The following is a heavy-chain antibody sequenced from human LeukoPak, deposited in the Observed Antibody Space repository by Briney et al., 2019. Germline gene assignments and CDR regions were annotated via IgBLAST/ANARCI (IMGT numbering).Heavy chain of an antibody. CDR3: ARDRYGAYDFDS. CDR2: ISGSGGST. CDR1: GFTFSSYG. J-gene: IGHJ4*02. D-gene: IGHD4-17*01. V-gene: IGHV3-23*01. Sequence: GGSLRLSCAASGFTFSSYGMIWVRQAPGKGLEWVSGISGSGGSTYLADSVKGRFTISRDNSKNTLYLQMNSLRADDTAVYYCARDRYGAYDFDSWGQGTLVTVSS.